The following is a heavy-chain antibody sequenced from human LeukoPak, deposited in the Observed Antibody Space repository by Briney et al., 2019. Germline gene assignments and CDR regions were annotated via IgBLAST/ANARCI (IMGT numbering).Heavy chain of an antibody. CDR3: TRASLSGSYFFY. CDR2: IKSKTDGGTT. D-gene: IGHD1-26*01. V-gene: IGHV3-15*01. J-gene: IGHJ4*02. CDR1: GFTFSNAW. Sequence: PGGSLRLSCAASGFTFSNAWMSWVRQAPGKGLEWVGRIKSKTDGGTTDYAAPVRGRFTISRDDSKNTLYLQMNSLKTEDTAVYYCTRASLSGSYFFYWGQGALVTVSS.